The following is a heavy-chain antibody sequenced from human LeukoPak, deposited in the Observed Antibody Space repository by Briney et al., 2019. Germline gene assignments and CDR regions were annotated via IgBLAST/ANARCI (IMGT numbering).Heavy chain of an antibody. V-gene: IGHV4-34*01. Sequence: PSETLSLTCAGYGGSLSGYYWSWIRQAPGKGLEWIGEMNHSGSTNYSPSLKSRVTISVDMSKNQLSLKFNSVSAADTAVYYCARGQITILGVVTRNWLDPWGQGTLVAVSS. CDR2: MNHSGST. J-gene: IGHJ5*02. D-gene: IGHD3-3*01. CDR1: GGSLSGYY. CDR3: ARGQITILGVVTRNWLDP.